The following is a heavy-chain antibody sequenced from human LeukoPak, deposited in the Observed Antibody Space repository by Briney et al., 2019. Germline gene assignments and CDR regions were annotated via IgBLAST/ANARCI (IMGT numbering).Heavy chain of an antibody. CDR1: GFTFGSYG. CDR3: AKDRFGCVDY. J-gene: IGHJ4*02. D-gene: IGHD3-16*01. CDR2: ISYDGSNK. Sequence: GGSLRLSYAASGFTFGSYGMHWVRQAPGKGLEWVAVISYDGSNKYYADSVKGRFTISRDNSKNTLYLQMNSLRAEDTAVYYCAKDRFGCVDYWGQGTLVTVSS. V-gene: IGHV3-30*18.